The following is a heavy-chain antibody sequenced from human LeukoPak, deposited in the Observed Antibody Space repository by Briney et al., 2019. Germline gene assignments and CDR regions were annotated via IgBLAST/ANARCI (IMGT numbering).Heavy chain of an antibody. J-gene: IGHJ4*02. CDR1: GFTFSSYG. Sequence: GGSLRLSCAASGFTFSSYGMHWVRQAPGKGLEWVAVISYDGSNKYYADSVKGRFTISRDNSKNTLYLQMNSLRAEDTAVYYCAKDPRRYSRTGGYFDYWGQGTLVTVSS. CDR3: AKDPRRYSRTGGYFDY. V-gene: IGHV3-30*18. D-gene: IGHD6-13*01. CDR2: ISYDGSNK.